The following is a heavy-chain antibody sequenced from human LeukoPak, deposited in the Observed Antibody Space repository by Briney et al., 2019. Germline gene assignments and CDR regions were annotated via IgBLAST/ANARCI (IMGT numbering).Heavy chain of an antibody. Sequence: SETLSLTCTVSGGSISSYWSWIRQPAGKGLEWIGRIYGSGTTTYNPSLKSPVSMSIDTSKNQFSLKLTSVTAADTAVYHCARTTEGGYIGYFYYYYMDVWGKGTTVTVSS. J-gene: IGHJ6*03. V-gene: IGHV4-4*07. CDR3: ARTTEGGYIGYFYYYYMDV. CDR2: IYGSGTT. D-gene: IGHD5-18*01. CDR1: GGSISSY.